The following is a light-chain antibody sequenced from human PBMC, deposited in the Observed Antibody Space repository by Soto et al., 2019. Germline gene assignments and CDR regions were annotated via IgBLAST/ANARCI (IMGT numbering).Light chain of an antibody. V-gene: IGLV1-51*01. Sequence: QSVLTQPPSVSAAPGQKVTISCSGSSSNIGNNYVSWYQQLPGTAPKLLTYDNNKRPSGIPDRFSGSKSGTSATLGITGLQTGDEADYYCETWDSNLSAVVFGGGNKLTVL. CDR1: SSNIGNNY. CDR3: ETWDSNLSAVV. J-gene: IGLJ2*01. CDR2: DNN.